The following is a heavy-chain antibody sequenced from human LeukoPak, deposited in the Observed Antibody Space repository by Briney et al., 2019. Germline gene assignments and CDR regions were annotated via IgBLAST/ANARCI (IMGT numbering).Heavy chain of an antibody. J-gene: IGHJ6*03. Sequence: GGSLRLSCAVSGFTVSSNYMGWVRQAPGKGLEWVSVFYASSSIYYADSVKGRFTISRDNSENTVFLQLNTLRAEDTAVYYCARLEKNSYYYMDVWSKGSTVTV. CDR3: ARLEKNSYYYMDV. D-gene: IGHD1-1*01. V-gene: IGHV3-53*01. CDR1: GFTVSSNY. CDR2: FYASSSI.